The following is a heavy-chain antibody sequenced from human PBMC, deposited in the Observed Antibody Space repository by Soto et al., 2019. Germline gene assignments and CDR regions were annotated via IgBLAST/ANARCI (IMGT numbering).Heavy chain of an antibody. Sequence: SETLSLTCAVYGGSFSGYYWSWIRQPPGKGLEWIGEINHSGSTNYNPSLKSRVTISVDTSKNQFSLKLSSVTAADTAVYYCASFHYGSGSYYSSFDYWGQGTLVTVSS. J-gene: IGHJ4*02. V-gene: IGHV4-34*01. CDR3: ASFHYGSGSYYSSFDY. D-gene: IGHD3-10*01. CDR1: GGSFSGYY. CDR2: INHSGST.